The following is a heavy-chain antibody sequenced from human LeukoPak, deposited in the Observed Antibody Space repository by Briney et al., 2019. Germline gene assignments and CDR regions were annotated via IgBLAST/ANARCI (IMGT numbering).Heavy chain of an antibody. CDR2: INHSGST. V-gene: IGHV4-34*01. CDR3: ARGSGVSRPGDYYYYMDV. Sequence: SETLSLTCAVYGGSFRGYDWSWIRQPPGKGLEWIGEINHSGSTNSNPSLKSRVTISVDTSKNQFSLNVSSVTAADTAVYYCARGSGVSRPGDYYYYMDVWGKGTTVTVSS. CDR1: GGSFRGYD. J-gene: IGHJ6*03. D-gene: IGHD3-10*01.